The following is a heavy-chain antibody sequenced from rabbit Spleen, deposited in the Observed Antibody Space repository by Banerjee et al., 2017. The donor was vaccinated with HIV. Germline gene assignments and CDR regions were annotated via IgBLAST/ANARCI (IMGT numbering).Heavy chain of an antibody. CDR2: IYAGDGTT. V-gene: IGHV1S45*01. CDR3: ARDTSSSFSSYGMDL. Sequence: QDQLVESGGGLVQPGATLTLTCTASGFSLTSNYYICWVRQAPGKGPEWIACIYAGDGTTYYASWVNGRFTISKASSTTVTLQMTSLTAADTATYFCARDTSSSFSSYGMDLWGQGTLVTVS. CDR1: GFSLTSNYY. D-gene: IGHD1-1*01. J-gene: IGHJ6*01.